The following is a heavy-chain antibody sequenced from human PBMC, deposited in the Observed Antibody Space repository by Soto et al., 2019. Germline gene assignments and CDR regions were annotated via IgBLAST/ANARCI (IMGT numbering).Heavy chain of an antibody. CDR2: ISSNGGST. CDR3: ASSHWQVGPAAGLDAFDI. Sequence: GGSLILSCAASGFTFSSYAMHWVRQAPGKGLEYVSAISSNGGSTYYANSVKGRFTISRDNSKNTLYLQMGSLRAEDMAVYYCASSHWQVGPAAGLDAFDIWGQGTMVTVSS. D-gene: IGHD2-2*01. J-gene: IGHJ3*02. CDR1: GFTFSSYA. V-gene: IGHV3-64*01.